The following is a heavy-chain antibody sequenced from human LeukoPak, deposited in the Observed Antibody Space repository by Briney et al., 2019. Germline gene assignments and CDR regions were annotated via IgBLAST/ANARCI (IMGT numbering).Heavy chain of an antibody. V-gene: IGHV3-7*01. CDR1: GFTFSSYW. J-gene: IGHJ4*02. CDR3: ARADQYYDFWSAGWYFDY. D-gene: IGHD3-3*01. Sequence: GGSLRPSCAASGFTFSSYWMSWVRQAPGKGLEWVANIKQDGSEKYYVDSVKCRFTISRDNAKNSLYLQMNSLRAEDTAVYYCARADQYYDFWSAGWYFDYWGQGTLVTVSS. CDR2: IKQDGSEK.